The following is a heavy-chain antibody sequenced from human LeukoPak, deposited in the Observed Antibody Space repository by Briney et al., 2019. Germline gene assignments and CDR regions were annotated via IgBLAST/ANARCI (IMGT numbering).Heavy chain of an antibody. CDR1: GYTFNNYG. J-gene: IGHJ4*02. CDR3: ARNKEGKSLDY. CDR2: MNPNSGGT. V-gene: IGHV1-2*02. Sequence: ASVKVSCKASGYTFNNYGITWVQQAPGQGLEWMAWMNPNSGGTSYAQKFQGRVTMTRDTSISTAYMELSRLRFDDTAVYYCARNKEGKSLDYWGQGTLVTVSS.